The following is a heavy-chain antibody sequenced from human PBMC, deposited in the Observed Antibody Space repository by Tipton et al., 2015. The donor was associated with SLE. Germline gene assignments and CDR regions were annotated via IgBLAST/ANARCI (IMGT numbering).Heavy chain of an antibody. V-gene: IGHV3-48*03. D-gene: IGHD4-17*01. Sequence: SLRLSCAATGFTFSSYEMNWVRQAPGKGLEWVSYISSSGSTIYYADSVKGRFTISRDNAKNSLYLQMNSLRAEDTAVYYCARGSLDYGDYPGAFDIWGQGTMVTVSS. CDR3: ARGSLDYGDYPGAFDI. J-gene: IGHJ3*02. CDR1: GFTFSSYE. CDR2: ISSSGSTI.